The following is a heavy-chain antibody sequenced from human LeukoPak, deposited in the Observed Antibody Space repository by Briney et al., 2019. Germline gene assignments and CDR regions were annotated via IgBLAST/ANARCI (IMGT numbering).Heavy chain of an antibody. CDR3: ARVLILLHYDSIGGDAFDI. CDR1: GYTFTGYY. CDR2: INPNSGGT. V-gene: IGHV1-2*06. D-gene: IGHD3-22*01. Sequence: ASVKVSCKASGYTFTGYYMHWVRQAPGQGLEWMGRINPNSGGTNYAQKFQGRVTMTRGTSISTAYMELSRLRSDDTAVYYCARVLILLHYDSIGGDAFDIWGQGTMVTVSS. J-gene: IGHJ3*02.